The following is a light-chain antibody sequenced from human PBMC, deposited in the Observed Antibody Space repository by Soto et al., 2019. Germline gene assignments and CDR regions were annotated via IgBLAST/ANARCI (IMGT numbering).Light chain of an antibody. CDR3: QQYGSSPRT. J-gene: IGKJ1*01. CDR2: DAS. CDR1: QTVRNNY. Sequence: IVLTQSPGTLSLSPGQRATLSCRASQTVRNNYLAWNQQKPGQAPRLLIYDASSRATGIPDRFSGSGSGTDFTLTISGLEPEDFAVYYCQQYGSSPRTFGQGTKVDIK. V-gene: IGKV3-20*01.